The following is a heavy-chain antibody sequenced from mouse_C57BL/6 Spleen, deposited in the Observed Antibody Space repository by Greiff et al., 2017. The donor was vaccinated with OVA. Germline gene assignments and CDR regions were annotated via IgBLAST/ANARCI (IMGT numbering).Heavy chain of an antibody. CDR3: ARGAGFDY. D-gene: IGHD3-3*01. V-gene: IGHV1-69*01. J-gene: IGHJ2*01. CDR1: GYTFTSYW. CDR2: IDPSDSYT. Sequence: VQLQQPGAELVMPGASVKLSCKASGYTFTSYWMHWVKQRPGQGLEWIGEIDPSDSYTNYNQKFKGKSTLTVDKSSSTAYMQLSSLTSEDSAVYYCARGAGFDYWGQGTTLTVSS.